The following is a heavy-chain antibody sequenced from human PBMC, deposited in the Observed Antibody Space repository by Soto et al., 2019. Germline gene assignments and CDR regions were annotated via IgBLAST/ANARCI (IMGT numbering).Heavy chain of an antibody. CDR3: AVSMVTFGGVIAPFDY. J-gene: IGHJ4*02. Sequence: PSETLSLTCTVSGASISSGGYYWSWIRQHPGKGLEWIGYMYYSGSTYYNPSLRSRVTISVDTSKNQSSLNLRSVTAADTAVFYCAVSMVTFGGVIAPFDYWGQGALVTVSS. D-gene: IGHD3-16*02. CDR2: MYYSGST. CDR1: GASISSGGYY. V-gene: IGHV4-31*03.